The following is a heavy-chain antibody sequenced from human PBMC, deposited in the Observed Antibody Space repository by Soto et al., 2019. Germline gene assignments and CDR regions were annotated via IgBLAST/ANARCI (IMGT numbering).Heavy chain of an antibody. V-gene: IGHV1-46*01. J-gene: IGHJ6*02. CDR1: GYTFTSYY. D-gene: IGHD4-17*01. CDR3: ARDLMTTVTTRFHGMDV. Sequence: ASVKVSCKASGYTFTSYYMHWVRQAPGQGLEWMGIINPSGGSTSYAQKFQGRVTMTRDTSTSTVYMELSSLRSEDTAVYYCARDLMTTVTTRFHGMDVWGQGTTVTVSS. CDR2: INPSGGST.